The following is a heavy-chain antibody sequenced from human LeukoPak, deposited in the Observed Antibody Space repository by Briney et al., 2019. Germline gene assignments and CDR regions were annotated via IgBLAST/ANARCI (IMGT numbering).Heavy chain of an antibody. D-gene: IGHD3-16*02. Sequence: ASVKVSCKASGYTFTSYYMHWVRQAPGQGLEWMGMINPSGGSTSYAQKFQGRVTMTRDTSTSTVYMELSSLRSEDTAVYYCARDSESFPSLSAFDIWGQGTMVTVSS. J-gene: IGHJ3*02. CDR1: GYTFTSYY. CDR3: ARDSESFPSLSAFDI. V-gene: IGHV1-46*01. CDR2: INPSGGST.